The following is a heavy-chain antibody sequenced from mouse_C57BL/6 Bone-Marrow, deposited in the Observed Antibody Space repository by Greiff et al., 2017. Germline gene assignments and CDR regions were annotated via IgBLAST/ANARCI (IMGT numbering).Heavy chain of an antibody. Sequence: EVMLVESGGGLVKPGGSLKLSCAASGFTFSSYAMSWVRQTPEKSLEWVATISDGGSYTYYPDNVKGRFTISRDNAKNNLYLQMSHLKSEDTAMXYCERIPYYYGSSPWYFDVWGTGTTVTVSS. D-gene: IGHD1-1*01. V-gene: IGHV5-4*03. CDR3: ERIPYYYGSSPWYFDV. J-gene: IGHJ1*03. CDR2: ISDGGSYT. CDR1: GFTFSSYA.